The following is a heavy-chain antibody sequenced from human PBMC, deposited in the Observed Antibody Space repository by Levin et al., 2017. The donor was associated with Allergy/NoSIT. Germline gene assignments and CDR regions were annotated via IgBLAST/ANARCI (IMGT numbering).Heavy chain of an antibody. CDR1: GGSISSSSYY. CDR2: IYYSGST. J-gene: IGHJ4*02. V-gene: IGHV4-39*01. Sequence: SETLSLTCTVSGGSISSSSYYWGWIRQPPGKGLEWIGSIYYSGSTYYNPSLKSRVTISVDTSKNQFSLKLSSVTAADTAVYYCASPPLDYGDYELRTEFDYWGQGTLVTVSS. CDR3: ASPPLDYGDYELRTEFDY. D-gene: IGHD4-17*01.